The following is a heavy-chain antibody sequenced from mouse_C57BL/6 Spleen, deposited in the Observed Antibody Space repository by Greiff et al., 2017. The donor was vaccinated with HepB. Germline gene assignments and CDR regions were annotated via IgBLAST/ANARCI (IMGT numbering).Heavy chain of an antibody. Sequence: QVQLKESGAELVKPGASVKISCKASGYAFSSYWMNWVKQRPGKGLEWIGQIYPGDGDTNYNGKFKGKATLTADKSSSTAYMQLSSLTSEDSAVYFCARGYYGSSLDVWGTGTTVTVSS. J-gene: IGHJ1*03. CDR1: GYAFSSYW. CDR2: IYPGDGDT. D-gene: IGHD1-1*01. CDR3: ARGYYGSSLDV. V-gene: IGHV1-80*01.